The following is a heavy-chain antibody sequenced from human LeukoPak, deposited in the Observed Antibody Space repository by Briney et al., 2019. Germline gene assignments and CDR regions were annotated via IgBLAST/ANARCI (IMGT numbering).Heavy chain of an antibody. CDR2: IYYSGST. CDR3: ARGCSSTSCFNNWFDP. J-gene: IGHJ5*02. D-gene: IGHD2-2*01. V-gene: IGHV4-59*01. CDR1: GGSISSYY. Sequence: SETLSLTCNVCGGSISSYYWSWLRQPPGKGLEWIGNIYYSGSTNYNPSLKSRVIISVDTSKNQLSLRLSSVTAADTAVYYCARGCSSTSCFNNWFDPWGQGTLVTVSS.